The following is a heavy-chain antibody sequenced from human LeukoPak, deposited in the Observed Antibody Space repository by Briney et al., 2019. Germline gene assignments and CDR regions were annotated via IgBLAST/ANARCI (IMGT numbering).Heavy chain of an antibody. V-gene: IGHV1-46*01. CDR1: GYTFTSYY. CDR2: INPSGGST. D-gene: IGHD3-10*01. J-gene: IGHJ4*02. Sequence: ASVKVSCKASGYTFTSYYMHWVRQAPGQGLEWMGIINPSGGSTSYAQKFQGRVTMTRDTSTSTVYMELSSLRSEDTAVYYCARAETVTYYSSPEDYWGQGTLVTVSP. CDR3: ARAETVTYYSSPEDY.